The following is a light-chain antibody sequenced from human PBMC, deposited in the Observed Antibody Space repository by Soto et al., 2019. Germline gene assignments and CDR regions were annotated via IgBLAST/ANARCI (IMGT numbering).Light chain of an antibody. V-gene: IGKV3-20*01. J-gene: IGKJ3*01. CDR1: KSLAGRY. CDR3: QQGFT. CDR2: GAS. Sequence: EIVLTQSPGTLSLSPGERATLSCRASKSLAGRYLGWYQQKPGQAPRLLICGASKRATGIPDRFSGSGSVTDFTLTISRLEPEDFAVYFCQQGFTFGPGTKVDLK.